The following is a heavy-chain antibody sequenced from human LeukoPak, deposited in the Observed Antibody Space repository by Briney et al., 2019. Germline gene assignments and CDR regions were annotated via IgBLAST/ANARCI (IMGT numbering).Heavy chain of an antibody. CDR2: ISSSSSYI. V-gene: IGHV3-21*01. D-gene: IGHD5-12*01. CDR1: GFTFRSYS. Sequence: GGSLRLSCVASGFTFRSYSMSWVRQAPGKGLEWVSSISSSSSYIYYVDSVKGRFTISRDNAKNSLYLQMNSLRAEDTAVYYCARGRGFTLIDYWGQGTLVTVSS. CDR3: ARGRGFTLIDY. J-gene: IGHJ4*02.